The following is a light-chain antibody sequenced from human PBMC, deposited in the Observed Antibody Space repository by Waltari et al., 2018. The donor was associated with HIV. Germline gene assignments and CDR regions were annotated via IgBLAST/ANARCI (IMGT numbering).Light chain of an antibody. J-gene: IGLJ1*01. Sequence: QSVLTQPPSASGTPGQRVTISCSGSSSNIGSNTVNWYRPSPGKAPKLLIYSNNQRPSGVPGRFSGSTAGTSASLVISGLQAADEADYYCAAWDDSLKAGAFGTGTKVTVL. CDR3: AAWDDSLKAGA. CDR2: SNN. V-gene: IGLV1-44*01. CDR1: SSNIGSNT.